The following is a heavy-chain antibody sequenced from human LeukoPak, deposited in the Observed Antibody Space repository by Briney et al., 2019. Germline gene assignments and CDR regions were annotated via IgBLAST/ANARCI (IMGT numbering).Heavy chain of an antibody. D-gene: IGHD3-10*01. CDR2: IYHSGST. CDR1: GGSIENHH. V-gene: IGHV4-59*11. CDR3: ASIAYGSGSGMDV. J-gene: IGHJ6*02. Sequence: SETLSLTCTVSGGSIENHHWTWVRQPPGKGLEWIGEIYHSGSTNYNPSLKSRVTISVDKSKNQFSLKLSSVTAADTAVYYCASIAYGSGSGMDVWGQGTTVTVSS.